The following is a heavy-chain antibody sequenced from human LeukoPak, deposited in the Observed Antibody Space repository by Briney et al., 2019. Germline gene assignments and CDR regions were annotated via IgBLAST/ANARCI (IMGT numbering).Heavy chain of an antibody. CDR2: INPNNGGT. V-gene: IGHV1-2*02. J-gene: IGHJ6*03. CDR3: ARAPVTIFGVVIRYYMDV. D-gene: IGHD3-3*01. CDR1: GATFTGYY. Sequence: ASVKVSCKASGATFTGYYMSCVRQAPGQGLEWIGWINPNNGGTNDTRKFQGRVTMTRDTSISTAYLELSRLRSDDTAVYYCARAPVTIFGVVIRYYMDVWGKGTTVTVSS.